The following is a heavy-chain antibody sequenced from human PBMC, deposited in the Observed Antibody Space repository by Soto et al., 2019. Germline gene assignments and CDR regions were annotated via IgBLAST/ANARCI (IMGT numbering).Heavy chain of an antibody. CDR2: ISYDEIYK. CDR1: GFTFRSYA. CDR3: ARVRVEYDFWSGYFKPQSNYYYYGMDV. V-gene: IGHV3-30-3*01. J-gene: IGHJ6*02. Sequence: PGGSLRLSCAASGFTFRSYAMHWVRQAPGKGLEWVAIISYDEIYKYYADSVKGQFTISRDNSKNTLYLQMNSLRTEDTAVYYCARVRVEYDFWSGYFKPQSNYYYYGMDVWGQGTTVTVS. D-gene: IGHD3-3*01.